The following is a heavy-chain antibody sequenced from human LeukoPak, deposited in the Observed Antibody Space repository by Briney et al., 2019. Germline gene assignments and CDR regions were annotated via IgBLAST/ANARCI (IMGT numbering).Heavy chain of an antibody. Sequence: SVKVSCKASGGTFSSYAISWVRQAPGQGPEWMGRIIPILGIANYAQKFQGRVTITADKSTSTAYMELSSLRSEDTAVYYCARVAITVAGRLDQRLGMRYYFDYWGQGTLVTVSS. CDR2: IIPILGIA. V-gene: IGHV1-69*04. D-gene: IGHD6-19*01. CDR1: GGTFSSYA. J-gene: IGHJ4*02. CDR3: ARVAITVAGRLDQRLGMRYYFDY.